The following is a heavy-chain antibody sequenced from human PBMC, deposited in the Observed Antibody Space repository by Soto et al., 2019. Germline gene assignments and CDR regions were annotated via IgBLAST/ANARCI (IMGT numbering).Heavy chain of an antibody. J-gene: IGHJ5*02. CDR3: AKAGRPFYDIWSENRFDP. D-gene: IGHD3-3*01. Sequence: EVQLLESGGGLAQPGGSQRLSCTASGFTFSSYAMTWVRQAPGKGLEWVSSISGSGGATYYADSVKGRFTISRDDSKNTLFLQMDSLRADDTALYYCAKAGRPFYDIWSENRFDPWGQGTLVTVSS. CDR1: GFTFSSYA. CDR2: ISGSGGAT. V-gene: IGHV3-23*01.